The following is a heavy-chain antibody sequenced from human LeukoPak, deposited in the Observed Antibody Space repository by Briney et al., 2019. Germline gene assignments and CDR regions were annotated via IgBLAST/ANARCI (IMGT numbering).Heavy chain of an antibody. J-gene: IGHJ3*02. V-gene: IGHV5-51*01. Sequence: GESLKISCKGSGYSFTSYWICWVRQMPGKGLEWMGIIYPGDSDTRYSPSFQGQVTISADKSISTAYLQSSSLKASDTAMYYCARDEIPAAISPDAFDIWGQGTMVTVSS. CDR1: GYSFTSYW. D-gene: IGHD2-2*01. CDR2: IYPGDSDT. CDR3: ARDEIPAAISPDAFDI.